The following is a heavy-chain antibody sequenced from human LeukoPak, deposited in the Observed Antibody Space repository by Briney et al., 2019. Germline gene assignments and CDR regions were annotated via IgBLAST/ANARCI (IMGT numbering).Heavy chain of an antibody. CDR3: ARVIAVTGAFNAFDI. D-gene: IGHD6-19*01. V-gene: IGHV4-59*01. Sequence: SETLSLTCFVSGGSISSYYWSWIRQPPGKGLEWIGYIYYSGSTNYNPSLKSRVTIPVDTSKNQFSLRLSSVTAADTAVYYCARVIAVTGAFNAFDIWGQGTMVTVSS. CDR2: IYYSGST. J-gene: IGHJ3*02. CDR1: GGSISSYY.